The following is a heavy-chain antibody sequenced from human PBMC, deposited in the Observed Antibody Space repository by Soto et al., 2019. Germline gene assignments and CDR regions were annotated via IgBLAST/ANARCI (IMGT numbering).Heavy chain of an antibody. V-gene: IGHV4-31*03. CDR1: GGSISSGGYY. J-gene: IGHJ3*02. CDR2: IYYSGST. D-gene: IGHD1-20*01. CDR3: GRERRELGMRGGVVGAVDI. Sequence: QVQLQESGPGLVKPSQTLSLTCTVSGGSISSGGYYWSWIRQHPGKGLEWIGYIYYSGSTYYNPSLKSRVTISVDTSKNQFSLKLSSVTASDTAVYYCGRERRELGMRGGVVGAVDIWGQGTMVTVSS.